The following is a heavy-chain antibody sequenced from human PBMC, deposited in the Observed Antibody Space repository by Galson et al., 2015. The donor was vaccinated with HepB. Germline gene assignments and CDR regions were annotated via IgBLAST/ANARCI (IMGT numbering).Heavy chain of an antibody. D-gene: IGHD6-13*01. V-gene: IGHV6-1*01. Sequence: CAISGDSVSSNSAAWNWIRQSPSRGLEWLGRTYYRSKWYNDYAVSVKSRITINPDTSKNQFSLQLNSVTPEDTAVYYCARGASVKGYSSSWLDYWGQGTLVTVSS. CDR3: ARGASVKGYSSSWLDY. CDR2: TYYRSKWYN. J-gene: IGHJ4*02. CDR1: GDSVSSNSAA.